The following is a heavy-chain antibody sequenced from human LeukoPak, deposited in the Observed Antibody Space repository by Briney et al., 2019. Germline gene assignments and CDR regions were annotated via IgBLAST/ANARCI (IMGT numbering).Heavy chain of an antibody. CDR1: GYSISSGYY. CDR3: ARYSVVLAVAAKGYYFDY. V-gene: IGHV4-38-2*01. Sequence: YPSETLSLTCAVSGYSISSGYYWGWIRQPPGKGLEWIGSIYHSGSTYYNPSLKSQVTISVDTSKNQFSLKLSSVTAADTAVYYCARYSVVLAVAAKGYYFDYWGQGTLVTVSS. D-gene: IGHD6-19*01. J-gene: IGHJ4*02. CDR2: IYHSGST.